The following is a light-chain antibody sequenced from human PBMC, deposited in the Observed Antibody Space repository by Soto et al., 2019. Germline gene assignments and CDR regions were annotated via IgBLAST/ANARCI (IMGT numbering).Light chain of an antibody. CDR2: DVT. CDR3: CSYTDIALDVV. CDR1: SSDIGDYDY. Sequence: QSALTQPASASGSPGQSITISCTGTSSDIGDYDYVSWYQHLPGKAPKLLIFDVTHRPSGVSDRFSGSKSGNTASLTISGVRPEDEADYYCCSYTDIALDVVFGGGTKLTVL. V-gene: IGLV2-14*01. J-gene: IGLJ2*01.